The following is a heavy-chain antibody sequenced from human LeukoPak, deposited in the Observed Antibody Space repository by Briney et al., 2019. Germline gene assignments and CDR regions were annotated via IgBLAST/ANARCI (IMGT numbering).Heavy chain of an antibody. V-gene: IGHV3-23*01. J-gene: IGHJ4*02. CDR2: ISGSGGST. Sequence: GGSLRLSCAASGFTFSSYAMSWVRQAPGKGLEWVSAISGSGGSTYYADSVKGRFTISRDNSKNTLYLQMNSLKTEDTAVYYCARQVVTPYLPDYWGQGTLITVSS. D-gene: IGHD4-23*01. CDR1: GFTFSSYA. CDR3: ARQVVTPYLPDY.